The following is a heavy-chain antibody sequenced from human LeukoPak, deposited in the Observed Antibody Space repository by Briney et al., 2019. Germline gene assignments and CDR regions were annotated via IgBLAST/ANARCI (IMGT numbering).Heavy chain of an antibody. D-gene: IGHD3-10*01. CDR3: ASHSRYGSGSYFDY. Sequence: PSETLSLTCTVSGGSISSYYWSWIRQPAGEGLEWIGRIYTSGSTNYNPSLKSRVTMSVDTSKNQFSLKLSSVTAADTAVYYCASHSRYGSGSYFDYWGQGTLVTVSS. CDR2: IYTSGST. CDR1: GGSISSYY. V-gene: IGHV4-4*07. J-gene: IGHJ4*02.